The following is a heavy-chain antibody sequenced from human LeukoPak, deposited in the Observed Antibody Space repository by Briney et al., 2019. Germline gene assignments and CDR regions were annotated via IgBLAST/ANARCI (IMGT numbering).Heavy chain of an antibody. CDR1: GFTVSSRY. J-gene: IGHJ4*02. CDR3: ARGESSDYTCIDY. Sequence: GGSLRLSCAASGFTVSSRYMSWVRQAPGKGLEWVSVIHGDGSTYYADSVKGRFTISRDNSKNTLYLQMNSLRAEDTAVYYCARGESSDYTCIDYWGQGTLVSVSS. CDR2: IHGDGST. D-gene: IGHD4-17*01. V-gene: IGHV3-53*01.